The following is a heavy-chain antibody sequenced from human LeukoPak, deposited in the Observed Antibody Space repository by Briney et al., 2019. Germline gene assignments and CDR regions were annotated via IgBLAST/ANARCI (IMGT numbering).Heavy chain of an antibody. D-gene: IGHD6-6*01. Sequence: SETLCLTCTVSGGSMSYHYWSWIRQPPGKGLEWIGYIHYSGSTNYNSSLKSRVSISVDTSKNQFSLKLSSVTAADTAVYYCARDRLYYFDHWGQGTLVTVSS. CDR1: GGSMSYHY. J-gene: IGHJ4*02. CDR3: ARDRLYYFDH. CDR2: IHYSGST. V-gene: IGHV4-59*11.